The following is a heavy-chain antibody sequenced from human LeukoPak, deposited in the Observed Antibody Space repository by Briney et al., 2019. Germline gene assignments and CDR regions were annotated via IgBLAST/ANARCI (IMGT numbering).Heavy chain of an antibody. D-gene: IGHD3-9*01. CDR1: GYGFNTYW. CDR2: IYPGDSDT. CDR3: ARQADYNILTGYFKGHLDY. Sequence: GVSLKISCKGYGYGFNTYWIAWVRPMPGKGLEWMGIIYPGDSDTRYSPSFQGQVTISADESISTAYLHWSSLKASDTAMYYCARQADYNILTGYFKGHLDYWGQGTLVTVSS. J-gene: IGHJ4*02. V-gene: IGHV5-51*01.